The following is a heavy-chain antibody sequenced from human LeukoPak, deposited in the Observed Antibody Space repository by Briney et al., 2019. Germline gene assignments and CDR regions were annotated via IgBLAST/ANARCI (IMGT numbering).Heavy chain of an antibody. J-gene: IGHJ4*02. D-gene: IGHD1-26*01. Sequence: GGSLRLSCAASGFTFSNYWVHWVRQAPGKGLMWVSRINADGSTIDYADSVKGRFTISRDNARSTLYLQMNSLRAEDTAVYYCARAGYYRFDYWGQGTLVTVSS. CDR3: ARAGYYRFDY. CDR1: GFTFSNYW. V-gene: IGHV3-74*01. CDR2: INADGSTI.